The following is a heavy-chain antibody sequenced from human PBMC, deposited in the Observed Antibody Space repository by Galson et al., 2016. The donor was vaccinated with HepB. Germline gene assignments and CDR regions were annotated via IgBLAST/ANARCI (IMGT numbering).Heavy chain of an antibody. CDR2: IKSKTDGGTT. V-gene: IGHV3-15*01. CDR1: GFTFSNAW. CDR3: ARVDEGYYYLIDY. Sequence: SLRLSCAASGFTFSNAWMSWVRQAPGKGLEWVGRIKSKTDGGTTDYAAPVKGRFTISRDNAKNSLYLQMNSLRDEDTAVYYCARVDEGYYYLIDYWGQGTLVTVSS. D-gene: IGHD3-22*01. J-gene: IGHJ4*02.